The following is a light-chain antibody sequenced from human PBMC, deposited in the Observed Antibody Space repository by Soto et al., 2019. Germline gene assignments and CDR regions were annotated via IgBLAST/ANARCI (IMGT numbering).Light chain of an antibody. V-gene: IGKV3-20*01. CDR3: QQYGSSLWT. CDR2: GAS. CDR1: QSVSSSY. J-gene: IGKJ1*01. Sequence: EIVLTQSPGTLSLSPGERATLSCRASQSVSSSYLAWYQQKPGQAPRLLIYGASSRATGIPDRFSGSGSGTDFTLTISRLDPEDFAVYYCQQYGSSLWTFRQGSKV.